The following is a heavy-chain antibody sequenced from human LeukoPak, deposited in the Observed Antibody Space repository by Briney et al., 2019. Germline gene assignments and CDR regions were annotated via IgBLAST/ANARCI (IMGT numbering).Heavy chain of an antibody. Sequence: SGTLSLTCAVSGGSISSSNWWSWVRQPPGKGLEWIGEIYHSGSTNYNPSLKSRVTISVDKSKNQFSLKLSSVTAADTAVYYCARGPGSYYASGAFDIWGQGTMVTVSS. J-gene: IGHJ3*02. CDR1: GGSISSSNW. CDR2: IYHSGST. V-gene: IGHV4-4*02. CDR3: ARGPGSYYASGAFDI. D-gene: IGHD3-10*01.